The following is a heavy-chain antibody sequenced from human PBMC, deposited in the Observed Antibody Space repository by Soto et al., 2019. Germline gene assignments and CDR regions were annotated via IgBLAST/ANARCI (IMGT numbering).Heavy chain of an antibody. CDR2: MNPNSGNT. J-gene: IGHJ6*02. Sequence: ASVKVSWKASGYTFTSYDINWGRQATGQGLEWMGWMNPNSGNTGYAQKFQGGVTMTRNTSISTAYMELSSLRSEDTAVYYCARGHRGFGSSYYYGMDVWGQGTTVTVSS. V-gene: IGHV1-8*01. CDR1: GYTFTSYD. CDR3: ARGHRGFGSSYYYGMDV. D-gene: IGHD3-10*01.